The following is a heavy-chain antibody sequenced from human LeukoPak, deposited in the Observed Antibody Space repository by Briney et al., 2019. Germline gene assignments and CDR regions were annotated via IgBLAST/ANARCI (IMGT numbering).Heavy chain of an antibody. D-gene: IGHD5-18*01. CDR2: ISWNSGSI. Sequence: SLRLPCAASGFTFDDYAVHWLRQAPGKGLEWVSGISWNSGSIGYADSVKGRFTISRDNTKNTLYLQINSLRAEDTAVYYCARAEHLGYSYGAYDAFDIWGQGTMVTVSS. CDR1: GFTFDDYA. J-gene: IGHJ3*02. CDR3: ARAEHLGYSYGAYDAFDI. V-gene: IGHV3-9*01.